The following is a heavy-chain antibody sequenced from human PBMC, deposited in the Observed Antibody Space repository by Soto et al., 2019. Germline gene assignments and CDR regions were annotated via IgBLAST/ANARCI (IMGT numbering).Heavy chain of an antibody. V-gene: IGHV4-34*01. Sequence: SETLSLTCAVYGGSFSGYYWSWIRQPPGKGLEWIGEINHSGSTNYNPSLKSRVTISVDTSKNQFSLTLSSVTAADTAVYYCARNYGPGYTFDYWGQGTLVTVSS. J-gene: IGHJ4*02. CDR2: INHSGST. CDR3: ARNYGPGYTFDY. CDR1: GGSFSGYY. D-gene: IGHD3-10*01.